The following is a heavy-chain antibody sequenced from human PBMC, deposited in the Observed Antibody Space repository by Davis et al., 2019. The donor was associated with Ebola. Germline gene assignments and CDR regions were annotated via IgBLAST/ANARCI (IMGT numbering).Heavy chain of an antibody. J-gene: IGHJ4*02. Sequence: GESLKISCAASGFTFSSYGMHWVRQAPGKGLEWVAVIWYDGSNKYYADSVKGRFTISRDNSKNTLYLQMNSLRAEDTAVYYCARDLVYSSFDYWGQGTLVTVSS. V-gene: IGHV3-33*01. CDR3: ARDLVYSSFDY. CDR1: GFTFSSYG. D-gene: IGHD2-15*01. CDR2: IWYDGSNK.